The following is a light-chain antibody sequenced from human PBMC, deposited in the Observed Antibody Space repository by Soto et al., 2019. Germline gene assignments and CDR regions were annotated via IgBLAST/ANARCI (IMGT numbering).Light chain of an antibody. CDR3: QQRTNWPPT. CDR2: SAS. V-gene: IGKV3-11*01. Sequence: EIVLTQSPATLSLSPGERATLSCRASQSVRNDLVWYHQKPGQAPRVLIYSASNRATGIPARFSGSGSGTDFTLTIRSLEPEDFAVYYFQQRTNWPPTFGGGTKVEMK. J-gene: IGKJ4*01. CDR1: QSVRND.